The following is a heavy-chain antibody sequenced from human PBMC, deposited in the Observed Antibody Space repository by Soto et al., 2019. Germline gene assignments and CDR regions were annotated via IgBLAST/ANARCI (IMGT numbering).Heavy chain of an antibody. CDR2: IWYDGSNK. Sequence: GGSLRLSCAASGFTFSSYGMHWVRQAPGKGLEWVAVIWYDGSNKYYADSVKGRFTISRDNSKNTLYLQMNSLRAEDTAVYYCARDPDGKGDPGSYYYYYYMDVWGKGTTVTVSS. CDR3: ARDPDGKGDPGSYYYYYYMDV. J-gene: IGHJ6*03. CDR1: GFTFSSYG. D-gene: IGHD2-21*02. V-gene: IGHV3-33*01.